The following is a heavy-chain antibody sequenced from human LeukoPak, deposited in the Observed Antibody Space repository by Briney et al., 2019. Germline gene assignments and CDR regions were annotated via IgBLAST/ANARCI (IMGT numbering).Heavy chain of an antibody. D-gene: IGHD1-26*01. V-gene: IGHV4-39*07. J-gene: IGHJ3*02. Sequence: SETLSLTCTVSGGSISSSSYYWGWIRQPPGKGLEWIGSIYYSGGTYYNPSLKSRVTISVDTSKNQFSLKLSSVTAADTAVYYCARETVGATRMSAFDIWGQGTMVTVSS. CDR2: IYYSGGT. CDR3: ARETVGATRMSAFDI. CDR1: GGSISSSSYY.